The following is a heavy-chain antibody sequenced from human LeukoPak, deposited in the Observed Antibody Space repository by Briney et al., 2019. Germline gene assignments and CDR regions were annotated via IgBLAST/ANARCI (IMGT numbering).Heavy chain of an antibody. Sequence: GGSLRLSCAASGFTVSSNYMSWVRQAPGKGLEWVSVIYSGGSTYYANSVKGRFTISRDNSKNTLYLQMNSLRAEDTAVYYCAKEDGSGWYSGWGQGTLVTVSS. V-gene: IGHV3-53*01. J-gene: IGHJ4*02. D-gene: IGHD6-19*01. CDR1: GFTVSSNY. CDR2: IYSGGST. CDR3: AKEDGSGWYSG.